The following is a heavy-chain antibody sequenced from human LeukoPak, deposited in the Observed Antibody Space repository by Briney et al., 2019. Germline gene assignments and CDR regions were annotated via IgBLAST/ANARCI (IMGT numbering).Heavy chain of an antibody. D-gene: IGHD2-15*01. Sequence: GGSLRLSCAASGFTSSSSAMSWVRQAPGKRLEWVSAISNNGGYTYYADSVQGRFTISRDNSKSTLCLQMNSLRAEDTAVYYCAKQLGYCSDGSCYFPYWGQGTLVTVSS. CDR1: GFTSSSSA. CDR2: ISNNGGYT. CDR3: AKQLGYCSDGSCYFPY. V-gene: IGHV3-23*01. J-gene: IGHJ4*02.